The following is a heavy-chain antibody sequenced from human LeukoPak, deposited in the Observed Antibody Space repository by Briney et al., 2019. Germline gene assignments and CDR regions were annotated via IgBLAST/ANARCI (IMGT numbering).Heavy chain of an antibody. D-gene: IGHD5-18*01. Sequence: PPETLSLTCTVSGASISSNTYYWGWIRQTPRKGLEWIGYIYYSGSTYYNPSLKSRVTISVDTSKNQFSLKLSSVTAADTAVYYCARVGIRGYSRRSSGDWGQGTLVTVSS. V-gene: IGHV4-30-4*08. J-gene: IGHJ4*02. CDR2: IYYSGST. CDR3: ARVGIRGYSRRSSGD. CDR1: GASISSNTYY.